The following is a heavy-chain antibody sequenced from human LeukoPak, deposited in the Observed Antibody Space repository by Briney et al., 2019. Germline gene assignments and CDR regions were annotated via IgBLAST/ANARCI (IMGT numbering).Heavy chain of an antibody. CDR3: ARDGVAGYYYYYYMDV. D-gene: IGHD1-1*01. V-gene: IGHV3-33*01. Sequence: GRSLRLSCAASGFTFSSYGMQWVRQAPGRGLEWVAVIWYDGSNKYYADSVKGRFTISRDNSKNTLYLQMNSLRAEDTAVYYCARDGVAGYYYYYYMDVWGKGTTVTVSS. CDR1: GFTFSSYG. CDR2: IWYDGSNK. J-gene: IGHJ6*03.